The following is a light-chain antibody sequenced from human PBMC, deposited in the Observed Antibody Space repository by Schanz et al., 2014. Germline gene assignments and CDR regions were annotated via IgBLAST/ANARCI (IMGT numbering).Light chain of an antibody. CDR1: SSDIGGYNY. Sequence: QSALTQPASVSGSPGQSITISCTGTSSDIGGYNYVSWYQQHPGKAPKVMIYDVSNRPSGVSNRFSGSKSANTASLTVSGLQAEDESDYYCSSFTSTNTWVFGGGTKLTVL. V-gene: IGLV2-14*03. CDR3: SSFTSTNTWV. J-gene: IGLJ3*02. CDR2: DVS.